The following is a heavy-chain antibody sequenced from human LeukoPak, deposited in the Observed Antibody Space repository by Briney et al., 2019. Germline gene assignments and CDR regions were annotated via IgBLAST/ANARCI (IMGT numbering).Heavy chain of an antibody. CDR3: ASTQAAAGTYYHYGMDV. Sequence: SQTLSLTCAVSGGSISSGGYSWSWIRQPPGKGLEWIGYIYHSGSTYYNPSLKSRVTISVDKSKNQFSLKLSSVTAADTAVYYCASTQAAAGTYYHYGMDVWGQGTTVTVSS. D-gene: IGHD6-13*01. J-gene: IGHJ6*02. CDR2: IYHSGST. V-gene: IGHV4-30-2*01. CDR1: GGSISSGGYS.